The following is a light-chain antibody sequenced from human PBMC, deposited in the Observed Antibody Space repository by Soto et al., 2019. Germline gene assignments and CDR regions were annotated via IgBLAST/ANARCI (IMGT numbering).Light chain of an antibody. Sequence: DIQMTQSPSSLFASVGDRVTIKCQATQDINIYLNWYQQKPGKAPNLLIYDASNLEIGVPSRFSGSGSGTHFTFTIRSLQTEDIGTYYCQQYDILPITFGRGTRLEIK. CDR1: QDINIY. CDR3: QQYDILPIT. J-gene: IGKJ5*01. V-gene: IGKV1-33*01. CDR2: DAS.